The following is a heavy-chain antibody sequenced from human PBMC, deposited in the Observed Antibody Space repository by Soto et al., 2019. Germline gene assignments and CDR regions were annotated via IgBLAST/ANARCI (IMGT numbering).Heavy chain of an antibody. J-gene: IGHJ6*03. Sequence: QVQLVQSGAEVRKPGASVTVSCRSSGDSFNDYYIHWVRQAPGQGFEWMGWINPNGGVTKYAQKCQCWVSMTREASIRTVYMQLSRLRSDDTAVYYCARESGGATATLDYYYFYMDVWGTGTTVTVSS. CDR3: ARESGGATATLDYYYFYMDV. CDR2: INPNGGVT. D-gene: IGHD5-12*01. V-gene: IGHV1-2*04. CDR1: GDSFNDYY.